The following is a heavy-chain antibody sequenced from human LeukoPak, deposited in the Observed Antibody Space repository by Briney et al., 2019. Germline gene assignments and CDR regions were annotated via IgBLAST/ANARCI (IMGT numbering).Heavy chain of an antibody. V-gene: IGHV3-9*01. J-gene: IGHJ4*02. Sequence: GGSLRLSCAASGFTFDDYAMHWVRQAPGKGLEWVSGISWNSGSIGYADSVKGRFTISRDNAKNSLYLQMNSLRAEDTALYYCAKEYYGSGRRGYYFDYWGQGTLVTVSS. CDR2: ISWNSGSI. CDR1: GFTFDDYA. CDR3: AKEYYGSGRRGYYFDY. D-gene: IGHD3-10*01.